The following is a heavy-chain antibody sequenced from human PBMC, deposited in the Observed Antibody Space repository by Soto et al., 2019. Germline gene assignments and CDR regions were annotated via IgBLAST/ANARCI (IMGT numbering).Heavy chain of an antibody. CDR3: ARGDNDY. J-gene: IGHJ4*02. V-gene: IGHV1-46*01. CDR1: GYTFTNYY. CDR2: IHPDGGHT. Sequence: ASVKVSCKASGYTFTNYYVQWVRQAPGQGLEWMGVIHPDGGHTTYSQKFQDRVTMTRDTFMSTIHMELSSLRSEDTAVYYCARGDNDYWGLGTLVTVSS.